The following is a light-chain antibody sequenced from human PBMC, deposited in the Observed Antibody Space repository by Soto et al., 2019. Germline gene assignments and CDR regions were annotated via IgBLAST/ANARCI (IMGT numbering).Light chain of an antibody. J-gene: IGKJ1*01. Sequence: VMRKYQVTVALAPGDGTTLPCRASQGIGDTLAWYQHKPGQTPRLLIYDTSTRATGVPARFSGSGSGTDFTLTISRLEPEDFAVYYCQQYGSSPRTFGQGTMVDIK. CDR1: QGIGDT. CDR2: DTS. V-gene: IGKV3-20*01. CDR3: QQYGSSPRT.